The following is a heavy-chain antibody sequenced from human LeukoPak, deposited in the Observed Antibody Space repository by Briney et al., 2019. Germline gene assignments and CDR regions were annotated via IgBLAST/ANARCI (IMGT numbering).Heavy chain of an antibody. Sequence: PSETLSLTCTVYGGSFSGYYWTWIRQPPGKGLEWIGEINHSGSTNYNPSLKSRVTISVDTFKNQFSLKLTSVTAADTAVYYCAAVCTDTSCFWFYYADVWGKGTTVTVSS. J-gene: IGHJ6*03. CDR1: GGSFSGYY. D-gene: IGHD2-2*01. CDR2: INHSGST. CDR3: AAVCTDTSCFWFYYADV. V-gene: IGHV4-34*01.